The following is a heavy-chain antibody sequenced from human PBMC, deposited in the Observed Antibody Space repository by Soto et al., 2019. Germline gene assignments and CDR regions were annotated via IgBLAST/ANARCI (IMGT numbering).Heavy chain of an antibody. CDR3: ARSITMVRGTPRIMDV. CDR1: GYTFTSYG. Sequence: RASVKVSCKASGYTFTSYGISWVRQAPGQGLEWMGWISAYNGNTNYAQKLQGRVTMTTDTSTSTAYMELRSLRSDDTAVYYCARSITMVRGTPRIMDVWGQGTTVTVSS. CDR2: ISAYNGNT. D-gene: IGHD3-10*01. V-gene: IGHV1-18*04. J-gene: IGHJ6*02.